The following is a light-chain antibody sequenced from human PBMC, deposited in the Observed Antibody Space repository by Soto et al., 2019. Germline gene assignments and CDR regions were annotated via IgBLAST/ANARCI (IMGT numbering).Light chain of an antibody. J-gene: IGKJ3*01. CDR1: QSVSSPY. Sequence: EVVLTQSPVTLSLSPGERATLSCRASQSVSSPYLAWYQQKPGQPPRLLIYGASSRATDIPDRFIGSGSGTEFTLTIARLAAEDFAMYCCQQYGSSPFTFGPGTKVDIK. CDR2: GAS. CDR3: QQYGSSPFT. V-gene: IGKV3-20*01.